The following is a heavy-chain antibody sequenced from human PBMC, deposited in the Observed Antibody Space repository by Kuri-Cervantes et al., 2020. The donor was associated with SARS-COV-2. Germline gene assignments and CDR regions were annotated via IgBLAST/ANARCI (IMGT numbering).Heavy chain of an antibody. Sequence: SVKVSCKASGDSFSSYSFNWVRQAPGQGLEWMGGIIPMFGTADYAQKFQGRVTVTADESTSTVYMELTSLRSDDTAVYYCARDCSGTDCHIIIYAMSDWGQGTLVTVSS. CDR1: GDSFSSYS. J-gene: IGHJ4*02. D-gene: IGHD2-8*01. CDR3: ARDCSGTDCHIIIYAMSD. V-gene: IGHV1-69*13. CDR2: IIPMFGTA.